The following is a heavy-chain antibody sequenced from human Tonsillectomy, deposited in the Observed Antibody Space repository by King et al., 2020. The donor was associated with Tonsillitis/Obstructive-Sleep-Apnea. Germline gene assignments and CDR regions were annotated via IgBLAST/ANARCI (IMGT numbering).Heavy chain of an antibody. J-gene: IGHJ4*02. CDR3: AREGDGSVHDSFYFDY. CDR1: GFTFSTYN. CDR2: ISSSSGTI. V-gene: IGHV3-48*01. D-gene: IGHD5/OR15-5a*01. Sequence: VQLVESGGGLVQPGGSLRLSCAASGFTFSTYNMNWVRQAPGKGLEWVAYISSSSGTIYYEDSLKGRFTISRDNAKNSLYLQLNSLRAEDTAVYYCAREGDGSVHDSFYFDYWGQGTLVTVSS.